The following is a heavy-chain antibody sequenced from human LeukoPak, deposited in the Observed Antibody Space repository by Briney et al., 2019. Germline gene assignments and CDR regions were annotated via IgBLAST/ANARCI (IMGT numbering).Heavy chain of an antibody. D-gene: IGHD6-19*01. CDR2: IGTNEQRT. J-gene: IGHJ1*01. CDR3: AKDLDSTDLYDNAD. CDR1: GFTFSRYA. Sequence: PGGSLRLSCVASGFTFSRYAMNWVRQTPGKGLEWVSLIGTNEQRTHYADSVKDRFTISRDNSKNTLFLQMNSLRAEDTAVYYCAKDLDSTDLYDNADWGQGTLVTVSS. V-gene: IGHV3-23*01.